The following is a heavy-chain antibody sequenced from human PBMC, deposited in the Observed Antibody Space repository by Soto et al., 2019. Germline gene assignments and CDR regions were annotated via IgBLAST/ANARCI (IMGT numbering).Heavy chain of an antibody. J-gene: IGHJ3*02. D-gene: IGHD6-19*01. CDR1: GFTFDDYA. CDR2: ISWNSGSI. CDR3: AKEGAEGEWLVGAFDI. V-gene: IGHV3-9*01. Sequence: EVQLVESGGGLVQPGRSLRLSCAASGFTFDDYAMHWVRQAPGKGLEWVSGISWNSGSIGYADSVKGRFTISRDNAKNSLYLQMNSLRAEDTALYYCAKEGAEGEWLVGAFDIWDQGTMVTVSS.